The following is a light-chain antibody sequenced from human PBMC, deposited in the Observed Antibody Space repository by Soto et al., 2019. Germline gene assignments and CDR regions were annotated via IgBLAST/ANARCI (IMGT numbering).Light chain of an antibody. V-gene: IGKV3-15*01. J-gene: IGKJ1*01. CDR1: QTVSSN. CDR2: GPS. Sequence: EIVMTQSPATLSVSPGERATLSCRASQTVSSNLAWYQQKPGQAPRLLIYGPSTRATGIPARFSGSGSGTEFTLIISSLQSEDFAVYYCQHYKNWPPWTFGQGTKVEVK. CDR3: QHYKNWPPWT.